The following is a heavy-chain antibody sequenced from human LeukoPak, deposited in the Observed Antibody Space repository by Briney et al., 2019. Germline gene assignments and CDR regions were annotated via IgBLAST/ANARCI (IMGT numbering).Heavy chain of an antibody. CDR3: ARGPPNWGYDY. Sequence: GSVKVSCKASGYTFTSYDFNWVRQATGQRPEWMGWMSPNSGDTGYAQKSQDRVTMTRNTSISTAYMELSSLRSDDTAVYYCARGPPNWGYDYWGPGTLVTVSS. CDR2: MSPNSGDT. D-gene: IGHD7-27*01. J-gene: IGHJ4*02. V-gene: IGHV1-8*01. CDR1: GYTFTSYD.